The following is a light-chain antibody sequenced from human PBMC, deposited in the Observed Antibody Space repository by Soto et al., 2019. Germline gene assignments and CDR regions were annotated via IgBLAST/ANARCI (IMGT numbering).Light chain of an antibody. Sequence: EIVLTQSPGTLSLSPGERATLSFSASQSVSSNYLAWYQQKPGQTPKVLIYRASTRATGIPDRFSGSGSGTDFTLTISRLEAEDFAVYYCQQYGSSPLTFGGGTKVDIK. J-gene: IGKJ4*01. CDR1: QSVSSNY. CDR3: QQYGSSPLT. CDR2: RAS. V-gene: IGKV3-20*01.